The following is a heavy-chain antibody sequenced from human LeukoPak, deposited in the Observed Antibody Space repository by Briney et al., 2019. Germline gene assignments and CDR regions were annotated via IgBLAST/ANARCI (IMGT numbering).Heavy chain of an antibody. Sequence: PGGSLRLSCAASGFTFSSYSMNWVRQAPGKGLEWVSSISSSSSYIYYADSVKGRFTISRDNAKNSLYLQMNSLRAEDTAVYYCARVRAVAGAFDYWGQGTLVTVS. D-gene: IGHD6-19*01. V-gene: IGHV3-21*01. J-gene: IGHJ4*02. CDR3: ARVRAVAGAFDY. CDR1: GFTFSSYS. CDR2: ISSSSSYI.